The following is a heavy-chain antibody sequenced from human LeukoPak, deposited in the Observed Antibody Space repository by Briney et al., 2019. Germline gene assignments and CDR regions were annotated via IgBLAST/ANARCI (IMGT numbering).Heavy chain of an antibody. V-gene: IGHV3-7*04. Sequence: TGGSLRLSCAVSGFSFINFWMSWVRQAPGRGLEWVANIHPEGNEKYHVESVKGRFTISRDNTKNLLFLQMSGLRVEDTAVYYCARGDAFSGDHWGQGTLVTVSS. CDR1: GFSFINFW. CDR2: IHPEGNEK. CDR3: ARGDAFSGDH. J-gene: IGHJ4*02.